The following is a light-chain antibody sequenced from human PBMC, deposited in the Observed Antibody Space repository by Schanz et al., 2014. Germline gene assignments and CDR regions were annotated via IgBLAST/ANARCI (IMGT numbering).Light chain of an antibody. V-gene: IGKV1-5*01. CDR1: QSISSW. CDR2: PES. CDR3: QKYNSAPPLT. Sequence: DIQMTQSPSTLSASVGDRVTITCRASQSISSWLAWYQQKPGKAPKLLIYPESSLQSGVPSRFSGSGSGTEFTLTITSLQPEDVATYYCQKYNSAPPLTFGGGTKVEIK. J-gene: IGKJ4*01.